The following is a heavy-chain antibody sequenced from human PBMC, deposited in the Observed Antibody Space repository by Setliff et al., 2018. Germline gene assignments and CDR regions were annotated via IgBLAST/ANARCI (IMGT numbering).Heavy chain of an antibody. V-gene: IGHV4-59*01. J-gene: IGHJ6*02. D-gene: IGHD5-18*01. CDR1: GGSISPYF. CDR3: ARDRTAYSYGLDV. CDR2: IHHNGNT. Sequence: SETLSLTCTVSGGSISPYFWSWIRQSPGKGLEWIGYIHHNGNTNFNPSLKTRVTMSVDTSKNQFALNLRSVTAADSAVYYCARDRTAYSYGLDVWGQGTTVTVSS.